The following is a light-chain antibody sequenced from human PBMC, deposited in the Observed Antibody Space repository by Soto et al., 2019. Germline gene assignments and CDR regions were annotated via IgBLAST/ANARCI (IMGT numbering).Light chain of an antibody. Sequence: QSVLTQPPSVSEAPRQRVTISCSGSSSNIGNNAVNWYQQLPGKAPKLLIYYDDLLPSGVSDRFSGSKSGTSASLAISGLQSEHEADYYCAAWDDSLNGHVVFGGGTKLTVL. CDR3: AAWDDSLNGHVV. CDR1: SSNIGNNA. J-gene: IGLJ2*01. V-gene: IGLV1-36*01. CDR2: YDD.